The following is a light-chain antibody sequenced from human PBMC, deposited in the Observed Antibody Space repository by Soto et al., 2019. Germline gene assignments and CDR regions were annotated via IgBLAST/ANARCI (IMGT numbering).Light chain of an antibody. CDR3: QQYNNWPQWT. V-gene: IGKV3-15*01. CDR2: GAS. CDR1: QSVSSN. J-gene: IGKJ1*01. Sequence: EIVMTQSPVTLYVSPGERATLSCRASQSVSSNLAWYQQKPGQAPRLLIYGASTRATGIPARFSGSGSGTEFSLTISSLQSEDFAVYYCQQYNNWPQWTFGQGTKVDIK.